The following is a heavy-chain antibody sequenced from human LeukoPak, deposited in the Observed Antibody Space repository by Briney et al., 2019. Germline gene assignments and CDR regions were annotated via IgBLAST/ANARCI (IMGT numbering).Heavy chain of an antibody. D-gene: IGHD1-26*01. V-gene: IGHV1-46*01. CDR3: ARQYGGSFLAHDTFDI. J-gene: IGHJ3*02. CDR1: GYTFTSHY. CDR2: INPSGGST. Sequence: ASVKVSCKSSGYTFTSHYMHWVRQAPGQGLEWMGIINPSGGSTSYAQKLQGRVTMTRDMSTSTDYMELSSLRSEDTAVYYCARQYGGSFLAHDTFDIWGQGTMVTVSS.